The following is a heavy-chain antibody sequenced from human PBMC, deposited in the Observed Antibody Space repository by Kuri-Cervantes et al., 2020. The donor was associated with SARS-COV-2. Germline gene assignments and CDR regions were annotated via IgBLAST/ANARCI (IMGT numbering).Heavy chain of an antibody. CDR1: GFTFSNYG. Sequence: GESLKISCAASGFTFSNYGMQWVRQAPGKGPEWVAVISHDGIVSHYADSLRGRFTISRDNSKNTLYPEVSSLRPEDTAVYHCAKEVYGSGSVYSYLDNWGQGIPVTVSS. J-gene: IGHJ4*02. CDR3: AKEVYGSGSVYSYLDN. CDR2: ISHDGIVS. D-gene: IGHD3-10*01. V-gene: IGHV3-30*18.